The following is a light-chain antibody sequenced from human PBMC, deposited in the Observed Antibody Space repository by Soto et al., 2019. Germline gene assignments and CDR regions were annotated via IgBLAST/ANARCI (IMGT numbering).Light chain of an antibody. Sequence: EIVLTQSPGNLSLSPGERATLSCRASQSVSSYYLAWYQQKPGQAPRLLIYGASTRATGIPDRFSGSGSGTDFTLTITRLEPEDCALYYCQQSPVTFGQGTTVDIK. CDR3: QQSPVT. J-gene: IGKJ1*01. CDR1: QSVSSYY. V-gene: IGKV3-20*01. CDR2: GAS.